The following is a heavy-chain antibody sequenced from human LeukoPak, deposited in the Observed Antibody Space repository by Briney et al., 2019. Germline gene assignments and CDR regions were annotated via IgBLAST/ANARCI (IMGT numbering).Heavy chain of an antibody. CDR3: ARTQWGVLVVYAMGY. J-gene: IGHJ4*02. CDR2: INPNSGGT. CDR1: GYTFTGYY. D-gene: IGHD2-8*01. V-gene: IGHV1-2*02. Sequence: ASVKVSCKASGYTFTGYYMHWVRQAPGQGLEWMGWINPNSGGTNYAQKFQGRVTMTRDTSISTAYMELSRLRSDDTAVYYCARTQWGVLVVYAMGYWGQGTLVTVSS.